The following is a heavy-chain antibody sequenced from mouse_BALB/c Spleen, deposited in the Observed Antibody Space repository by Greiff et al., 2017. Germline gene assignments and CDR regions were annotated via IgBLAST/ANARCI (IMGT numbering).Heavy chain of an antibody. V-gene: IGHV3-2*02. D-gene: IGHD2-2*01. CDR2: ISYSGST. CDR3: VGYDYYAMDY. Sequence: EVQLVESGPGLVKPSQSLSLTCTVTGYSITSDYAWNWIRQFPGNKLEWMGYISYSGSTSYNPSLKSRISITRDTSKNQFFLQLNSVTTEDTATYYCVGYDYYAMDYWGQGTSVTVSS. J-gene: IGHJ4*01. CDR1: GYSITSDYA.